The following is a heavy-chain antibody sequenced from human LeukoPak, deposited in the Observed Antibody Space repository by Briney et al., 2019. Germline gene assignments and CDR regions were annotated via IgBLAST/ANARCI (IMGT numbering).Heavy chain of an antibody. CDR1: GFTFSSYT. CDR3: ARDDRGYSGYHFDH. V-gene: IGHV3-30-3*01. Sequence: GGSLRLSCAASGFTFSSYTFHWVRQAPGKGLEWVAVQDGNNKYYTDSVKGRFTISRDNSKNTLYLQMNSLRAEDTAVYYCARDDRGYSGYHFDHWGQGTPVTVSS. D-gene: IGHD5-12*01. J-gene: IGHJ4*02. CDR2: QDGNNK.